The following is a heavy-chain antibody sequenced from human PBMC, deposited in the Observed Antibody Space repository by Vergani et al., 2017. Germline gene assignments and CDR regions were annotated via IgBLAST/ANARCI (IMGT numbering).Heavy chain of an antibody. V-gene: IGHV1-2*02. Sequence: QVQLVQSGAEVKKPGASVKVSCKASGYTFTGYYMHWVRQAPGQGLEWMGWINPNSGGTNYAQKFQGRVTMTRETSISTAYMELSRLRYDDTAVYYCARDSGDVDTAMALWGQGTLVTVSS. CDR3: ARDSGDVDTAMAL. D-gene: IGHD5-18*01. J-gene: IGHJ4*02. CDR2: INPNSGGT. CDR1: GYTFTGYY.